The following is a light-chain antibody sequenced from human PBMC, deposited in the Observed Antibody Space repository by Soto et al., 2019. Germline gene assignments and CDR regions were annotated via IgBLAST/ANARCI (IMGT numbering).Light chain of an antibody. J-gene: IGKJ5*01. V-gene: IGKV3-15*01. CDR1: QSIGKN. CDR2: GAS. Sequence: EIVLTQSPVTLSVSPGERATLSCRSSQSIGKNLAWYQQKPGRAPRLLIYGASTRATGVPARVSGSGSGREFTLTISSLQSEDSAVYFCQQYKNWPPITFGQGTRLEIK. CDR3: QQYKNWPPIT.